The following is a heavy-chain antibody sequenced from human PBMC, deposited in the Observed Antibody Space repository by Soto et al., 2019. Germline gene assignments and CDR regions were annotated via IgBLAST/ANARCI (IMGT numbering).Heavy chain of an antibody. J-gene: IGHJ3*02. D-gene: IGHD3-3*01. CDR1: GFTFSSYG. V-gene: IGHV3-33*01. Sequence: QVQLVESGGGVVQPGRSLRLSCAASGFTFSSYGMHWVRQAPGKGLEWVAVIWYDGSNKYYADSVKGRFTISRDNSKNPLYLPMNSLRAEDTAVYYCARGPAGTIFGVVIEDAFDIWGQGTMVTVSS. CDR2: IWYDGSNK. CDR3: ARGPAGTIFGVVIEDAFDI.